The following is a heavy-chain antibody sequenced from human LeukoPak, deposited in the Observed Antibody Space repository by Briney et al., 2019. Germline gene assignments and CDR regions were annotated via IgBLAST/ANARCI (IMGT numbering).Heavy chain of an antibody. V-gene: IGHV1-69*05. CDR2: IIPIFGTA. D-gene: IGHD5-12*01. Sequence: SVKVSCKASGGTFSSYAISWVRQAPGQGLEWMGGIIPIFGTANYAQKFQGRVTITTDESTSTAYMELSSLRSEDTAVYYCARVGDSGYDSHYYYYMDVWGKGTTVTVSS. J-gene: IGHJ6*03. CDR1: GGTFSSYA. CDR3: ARVGDSGYDSHYYYYMDV.